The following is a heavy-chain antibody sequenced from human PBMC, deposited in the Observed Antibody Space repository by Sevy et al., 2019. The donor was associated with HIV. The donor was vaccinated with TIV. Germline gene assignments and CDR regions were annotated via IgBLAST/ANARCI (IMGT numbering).Heavy chain of an antibody. D-gene: IGHD4-17*01. CDR1: GFTFSSYE. CDR3: ARERSTTRHFDY. V-gene: IGHV3-48*03. J-gene: IGHJ4*02. CDR2: ISSSGSTI. Sequence: GGSLRLSCAASGFTFSSYEMNWVRQAPGKGLEWVSYISSSGSTIYYADSVKGRFTISRDNAKNSLYLQMNSLRAEDTAVYYCARERSTTRHFDYWGQGTLVTVSS.